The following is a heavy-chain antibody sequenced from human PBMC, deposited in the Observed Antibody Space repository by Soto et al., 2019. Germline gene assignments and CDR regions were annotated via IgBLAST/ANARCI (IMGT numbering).Heavy chain of an antibody. CDR3: ARGWTYDFWTGYIHYGMDV. CDR1: GFTFRFYW. Sequence: PGGSLRLSCAASGFTFRFYWLNWVRQAPGKGLEWVANINQDGSEKYYVDSVNGLFTISIDTSKNSLYLQMNNLRDADTAVHDCARGWTYDFWTGYIHYGMDVCRKGHTVTVSS. V-gene: IGHV3-7*03. D-gene: IGHD3-3*01. J-gene: IGHJ6*01. CDR2: INQDGSEK.